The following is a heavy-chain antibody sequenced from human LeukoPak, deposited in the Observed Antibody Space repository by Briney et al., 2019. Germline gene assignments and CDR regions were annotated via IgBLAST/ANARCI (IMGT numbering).Heavy chain of an antibody. CDR3: ARGDFWSGYFTDYYGMDV. J-gene: IGHJ6*02. CDR2: MSSDGNAI. CDR1: GFAFTAYL. D-gene: IGHD3-3*01. V-gene: IGHV3-30-3*01. Sequence: GRSLRLSCAAPGFAFTAYLIHWVRQPPGKGLEWVAVMSSDGNAIFYADSVRGRFTISRDNSKNTLYLQVNSLRVEDTAVYYCARGDFWSGYFTDYYGMDVWGQGTTVTVSS.